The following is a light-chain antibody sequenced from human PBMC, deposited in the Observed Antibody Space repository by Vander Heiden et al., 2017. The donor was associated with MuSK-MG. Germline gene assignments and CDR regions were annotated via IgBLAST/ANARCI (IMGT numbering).Light chain of an antibody. J-gene: IGLJ2*01. CDR1: RPRSYY. CDR2: GKN. Sequence: SSELTQDPAVSVALGHTVRTRCQGDRPRSYYASWYQQKPEQAPVLVIYGKNNRPAEIPDRFSGTSSGNTASLTNTGAQAEGEADYYSNSRDSSGNKVFGGGTKLTVL. V-gene: IGLV3-19*01. CDR3: NSRDSSGNKV.